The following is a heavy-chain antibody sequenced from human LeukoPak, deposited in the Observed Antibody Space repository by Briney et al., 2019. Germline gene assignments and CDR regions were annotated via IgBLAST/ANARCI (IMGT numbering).Heavy chain of an antibody. CDR3: ARDRATIFGVPDYFDY. Sequence: PSETLSLTCSVSGGSITSYYWSWIRQPPGKGLEWIGYIYYSGSTNYNPSLKSRVTISVDTSKNQFSLKLSSVTAADTAVYYCARDRATIFGVPDYFDYWGQGTLVTVSS. CDR1: GGSITSYY. V-gene: IGHV4-59*01. J-gene: IGHJ4*02. CDR2: IYYSGST. D-gene: IGHD3-3*01.